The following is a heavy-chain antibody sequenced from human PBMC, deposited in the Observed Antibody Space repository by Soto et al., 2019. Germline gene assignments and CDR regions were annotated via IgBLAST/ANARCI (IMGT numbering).Heavy chain of an antibody. CDR1: GDSISRGGYY. D-gene: IGHD1-7*01. CDR2: IYDNGGA. J-gene: IGHJ4*02. Sequence: QVQLQESGPGLVKPSQTLSLTCTVSGDSISRGGYYWSWIRKHPGQVLEWIGYIYDNGGAYYSPALKGRVVISVDRAENQFSLRLSSVTAADTAVYYCARVKGGTTRRAFDSWGQGTLVTVSS. V-gene: IGHV4-31*03. CDR3: ARVKGGTTRRAFDS.